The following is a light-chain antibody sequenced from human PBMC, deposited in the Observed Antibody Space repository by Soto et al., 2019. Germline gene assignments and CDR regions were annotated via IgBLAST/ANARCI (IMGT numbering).Light chain of an antibody. Sequence: DIQMTQSPSFLSASVGDRVTITCRASQGIRNDLAWYQQKPGKAPKRLIYAASSLPGGVPSRFSGSGSGTEFTLTINSLQPEDFATYYCLQHNSYFWTFGQGTKVEIK. CDR3: LQHNSYFWT. CDR1: QGIRND. CDR2: AAS. V-gene: IGKV1-17*01. J-gene: IGKJ1*01.